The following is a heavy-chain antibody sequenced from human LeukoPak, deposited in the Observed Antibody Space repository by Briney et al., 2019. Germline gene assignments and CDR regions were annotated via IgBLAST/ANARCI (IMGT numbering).Heavy chain of an antibody. D-gene: IGHD6-13*01. CDR3: AGVPFIAAAGTNWFDP. Sequence: PSETLSLTCAVSGYSISSGYYWGWIRQPPGKGLEWIGSIYHSGSTYYNPSLKSRVTISVDTSKNQFSLKLSSVTAADTAVYYCAGVPFIAAAGTNWFDPWGQGTLVTVSS. CDR1: GYSISSGYY. CDR2: IYHSGST. J-gene: IGHJ5*02. V-gene: IGHV4-38-2*01.